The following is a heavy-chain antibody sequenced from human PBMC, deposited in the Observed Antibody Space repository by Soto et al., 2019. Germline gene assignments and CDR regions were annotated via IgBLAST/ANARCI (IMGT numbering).Heavy chain of an antibody. CDR1: GYTFTGYY. Sequence: ASEKVSCKASGYTFTGYYMHWVRQAPGQGLEWMGWINPNSGGTNYAQKFQGRVTMTRDTSISTAYMELSRLRSDDTAVYYCARDERGYSGYDYEFDYWGQGTLVTVSS. CDR3: ARDERGYSGYDYEFDY. V-gene: IGHV1-2*02. J-gene: IGHJ4*02. D-gene: IGHD5-12*01. CDR2: INPNSGGT.